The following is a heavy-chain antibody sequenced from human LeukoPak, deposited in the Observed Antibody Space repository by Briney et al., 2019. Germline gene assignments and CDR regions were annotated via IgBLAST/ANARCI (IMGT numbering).Heavy chain of an antibody. CDR2: IYYSGST. CDR1: GGSISSYY. CDR3: ARDLGYGSGSPNRIYGMDV. J-gene: IGHJ6*02. Sequence: SETLSLTCTVSGGSISSYYWSWIRQPPGKGLEWIGYIYYSGSTNYNPSLKSRVTISVDTSKNQFSLKLSSVTAADTAVYYCARDLGYGSGSPNRIYGMDVWGQGTTVTVSS. D-gene: IGHD3-10*01. V-gene: IGHV4-59*01.